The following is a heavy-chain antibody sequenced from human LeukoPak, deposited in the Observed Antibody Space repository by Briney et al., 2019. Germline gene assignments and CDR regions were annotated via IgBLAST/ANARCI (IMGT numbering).Heavy chain of an antibody. CDR2: INPNSGGT. D-gene: IGHD3-22*01. CDR1: GYTFTGYY. V-gene: IGHV1-2*02. CDR3: ATGTYYYDSSGYYPFDY. Sequence: GASVKVSCKASGYTFTGYYMHWVRQAPGQGLEWMGWINPNSGGTNYAQKFQGRVTMTRDTSISTAYMELSRLRSDDTAVYYCATGTYYYDSSGYYPFDYWGQGTLVTVSS. J-gene: IGHJ4*02.